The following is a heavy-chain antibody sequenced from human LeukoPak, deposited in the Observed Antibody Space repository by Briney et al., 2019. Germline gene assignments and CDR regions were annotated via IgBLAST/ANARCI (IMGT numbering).Heavy chain of an antibody. V-gene: IGHV5-51*01. Sequence: GESLKISCKGSGYSFTRYWIGWVRQMPGKGLEWMGIIYPGDSDTRYRVSFQGHVTMSPDQSISPTYPQWTSLTASDTAMYYCPRHPRSSGPGYYFYYSGQGTPVTVSS. CDR1: GYSFTRYW. CDR2: IYPGDSDT. CDR3: PRHPRSSGPGYYFYY. D-gene: IGHD6-19*01. J-gene: IGHJ4*02.